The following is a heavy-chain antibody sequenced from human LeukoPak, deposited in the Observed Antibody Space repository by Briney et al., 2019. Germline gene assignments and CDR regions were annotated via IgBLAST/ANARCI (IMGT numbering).Heavy chain of an antibody. D-gene: IGHD3-16*02. Sequence: SETLSLTRAVYGGSFSGYYWSWIRQPPGKGLEWIGEINHSGSTTYNPSLKSRVTISVDTSKNQFSLKLSSVTAADTAVYYCARGPIMITFGGVIAKYYFDYWGQRTLVTVSS. J-gene: IGHJ4*02. CDR3: ARGPIMITFGGVIAKYYFDY. CDR1: GGSFSGYY. CDR2: INHSGST. V-gene: IGHV4-34*01.